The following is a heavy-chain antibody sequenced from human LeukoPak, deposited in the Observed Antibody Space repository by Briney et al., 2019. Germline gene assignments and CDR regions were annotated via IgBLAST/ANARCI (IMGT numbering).Heavy chain of an antibody. CDR2: IYYSGST. J-gene: IGHJ4*02. D-gene: IGHD6-6*01. CDR1: GGSISSHY. V-gene: IGHV4-59*11. Sequence: PSETLSLTCTVSGGSISSHYWSWMRQPPGKGLEWIGYIYYSGSTNYNPSHKSRVTITVDTSKNQFPLNLSSVTAADTAVYYCARVGTAARHFDYWGQGTLVTVSS. CDR3: ARVGTAARHFDY.